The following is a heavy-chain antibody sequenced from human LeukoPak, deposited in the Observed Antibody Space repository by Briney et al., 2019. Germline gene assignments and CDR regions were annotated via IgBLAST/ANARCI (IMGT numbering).Heavy chain of an antibody. CDR2: INAGNGNT. V-gene: IGHV1-3*01. CDR3: VRGLLWFGELSPPGY. CDR1: GYTFTNYA. J-gene: IGHJ4*02. D-gene: IGHD3-10*01. Sequence: ASVKVSYKAPGYTFTNYAIHWVRQAPGQRLEWMGWINAGNGNTKFSQNFQGRVTIARDTAATTAYMDLNSLRSEDTAVYYCVRGLLWFGELSPPGYWGQGTLVTVSS.